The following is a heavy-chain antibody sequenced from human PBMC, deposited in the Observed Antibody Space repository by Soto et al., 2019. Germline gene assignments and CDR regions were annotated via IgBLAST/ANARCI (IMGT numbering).Heavy chain of an antibody. CDR2: INHSGST. CDR1: GGSFSGYY. V-gene: IGHV4-34*01. Sequence: PSETLSLTCAVYGGSFSGYYWSWIRQPPGKGLEWIGEINHSGSTNYNPSLKSRVTISVDTSKNQFSLKLSSVTAADTAVYYCARLRSRIWFGELSHPFDYWGQGTQVTVSS. CDR3: ARLRSRIWFGELSHPFDY. D-gene: IGHD3-10*01. J-gene: IGHJ4*02.